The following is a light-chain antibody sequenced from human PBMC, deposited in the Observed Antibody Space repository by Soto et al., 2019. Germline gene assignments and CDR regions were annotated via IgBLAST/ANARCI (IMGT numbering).Light chain of an antibody. J-gene: IGLJ3*02. CDR1: SSDVGAYNY. CDR2: DVS. CDR3: SSYAGSNTWV. Sequence: QSALTQPRSVSGSPGQSVTISCTGTSSDVGAYNYVSWYQQHPGKAPKLMIYDVSKRPSGVPDRFSGSKSGDTASLTISGLQAEDDADYYCSSYAGSNTWVFGGGTKLTVL. V-gene: IGLV2-11*01.